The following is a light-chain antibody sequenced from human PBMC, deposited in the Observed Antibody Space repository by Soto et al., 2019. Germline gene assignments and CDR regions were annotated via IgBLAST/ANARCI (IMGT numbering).Light chain of an antibody. CDR1: QGINNV. Sequence: AIPMTQSPSSLSASVGDRVTITCRASQGINNVLAWYLQKPGKAPKLLIYGASSLQSGVPSRFSGSGSGTDFTLTISSLQPEDFATYYCLQDFNYPRTFGQGTKVEIK. J-gene: IGKJ1*01. V-gene: IGKV1-6*01. CDR3: LQDFNYPRT. CDR2: GAS.